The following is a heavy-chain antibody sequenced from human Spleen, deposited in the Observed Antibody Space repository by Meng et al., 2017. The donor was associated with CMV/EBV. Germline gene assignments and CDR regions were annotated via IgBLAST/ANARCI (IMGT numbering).Heavy chain of an antibody. J-gene: IGHJ6*02. D-gene: IGHD6-13*01. CDR1: GGTFITSA. Sequence: SVKVSCKASGGTFITSALSWVRQAPGQGLEWMGGITPVLGVSDHAQKFQGRVTFTADKSTSTAYMEVTSLKSEDTAVYYCGKGIAAAGSGTHYYYGVDVWGQGTTVTVSS. CDR3: GKGIAAAGSGTHYYYGVDV. CDR2: ITPVLGVS. V-gene: IGHV1-69*10.